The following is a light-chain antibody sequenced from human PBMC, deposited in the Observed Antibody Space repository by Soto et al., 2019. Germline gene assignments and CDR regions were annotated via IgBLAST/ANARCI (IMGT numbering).Light chain of an antibody. CDR3: QQYNNWPRT. J-gene: IGKJ1*01. V-gene: IGKV3-15*01. Sequence: EIVMTQSPATLSVSPGERATLSCRASQSVSSNFAWYQQKPGQAPRLLIYRASTRATGIPARFTGSGSGTEFTLTFSSLQSEDFAVYYCQQYNNWPRTFGQGTKVEIK. CDR2: RAS. CDR1: QSVSSN.